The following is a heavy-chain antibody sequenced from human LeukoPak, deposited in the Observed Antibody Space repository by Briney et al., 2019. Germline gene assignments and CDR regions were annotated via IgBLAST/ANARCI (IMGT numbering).Heavy chain of an antibody. Sequence: SETLSLTCTVSGGSISSDRFYWTWVRQPAGKRPEWIGRIKSSNTNYNRSLKSRVNISVDTSTNQFSLKLSSLTAADTAVYYCARVPDWTYVPDYWGQGTLVTVSS. V-gene: IGHV4-61*02. CDR3: ARVPDWTYVPDY. J-gene: IGHJ4*02. CDR2: IKSSNT. CDR1: GGSISSDRFY. D-gene: IGHD3-16*01.